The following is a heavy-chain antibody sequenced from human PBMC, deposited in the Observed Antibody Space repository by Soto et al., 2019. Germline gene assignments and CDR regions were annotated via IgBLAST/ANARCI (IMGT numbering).Heavy chain of an antibody. J-gene: IGHJ6*02. CDR1: GFTFSSYS. V-gene: IGHV3-21*01. D-gene: IGHD3-9*01. Sequence: EVQLVESGGGLVKPGGSLRLSCAASGFTFSSYSMNWVRQAPGKGLEWVSSISSSSSYIYYADSVKGRFTISRDNAKNSLYLQMNSLRAEDTAVYYCARDPTYYDILTGPYYYGMDVWGQGTTVTVSS. CDR3: ARDPTYYDILTGPYYYGMDV. CDR2: ISSSSSYI.